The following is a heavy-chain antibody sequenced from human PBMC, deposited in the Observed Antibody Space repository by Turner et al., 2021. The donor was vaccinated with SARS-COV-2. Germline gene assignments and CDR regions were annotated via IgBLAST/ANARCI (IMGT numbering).Heavy chain of an antibody. Sequence: QLQLQESGPGLVKPSETLSLTCTVSGGSISESGYSWGWIRQPPGKGLEWIGSIYYSGSTYYTPSLKSRVSISVDTSKNQFSLRLSSVTAADTAVYYCATPSVSYDSSGYFHFDLWGRGTLVTVSS. V-gene: IGHV4-39*01. CDR3: ATPSVSYDSSGYFHFDL. J-gene: IGHJ2*01. CDR2: IYYSGST. CDR1: GGSISESGYS. D-gene: IGHD3-22*01.